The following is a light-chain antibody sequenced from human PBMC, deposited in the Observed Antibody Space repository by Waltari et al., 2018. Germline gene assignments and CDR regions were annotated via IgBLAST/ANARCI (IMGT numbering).Light chain of an antibody. CDR1: RRVFSN. CDR2: EAS. J-gene: IGKJ5*01. CDR3: QQYNRWPPIT. Sequence: EIVMTKHPATLSVSPGETATLSCRTSRRVFSNVAWYQEKPGQAPRLLIYEASIRATGTSARFRGSGSGTEFTLTISSVQSEDSAVYYCQQYNRWPPITFGQGTRLEIK. V-gene: IGKV3D-15*01.